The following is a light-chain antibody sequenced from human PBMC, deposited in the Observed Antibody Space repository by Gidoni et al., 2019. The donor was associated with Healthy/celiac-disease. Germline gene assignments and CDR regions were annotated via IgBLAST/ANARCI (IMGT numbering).Light chain of an antibody. V-gene: IGKV3-15*01. J-gene: IGKJ2*03. CDR3: QQYNNWTPRYS. Sequence: EIVLTPSPSPLSVSPGESATLSCRASQSVSSNLAWYQQKPGQAPRLLIYGASTRATGIPARFSGSGSGTEFTLTISSLQSEDFAVYYCQQYNNWTPRYSFXQXTKLQIK. CDR2: GAS. CDR1: QSVSSN.